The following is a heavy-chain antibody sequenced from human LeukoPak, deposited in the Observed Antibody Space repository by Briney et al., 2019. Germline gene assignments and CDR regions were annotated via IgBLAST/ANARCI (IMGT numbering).Heavy chain of an antibody. J-gene: IGHJ1*01. CDR1: GFTFSSYA. CDR2: ISGSGGST. Sequence: GGSLRLSCAASGFTFSSYAMSGVRQAPGKGLEWVSDISGSGGSTYYADSVKGGFTISRENSKNTLYLQMNSLRAEDTAVYYCAKDRYYDSSGYYPYWGQGPLVTVSS. CDR3: AKDRYYDSSGYYPY. D-gene: IGHD3-22*01. V-gene: IGHV3-23*01.